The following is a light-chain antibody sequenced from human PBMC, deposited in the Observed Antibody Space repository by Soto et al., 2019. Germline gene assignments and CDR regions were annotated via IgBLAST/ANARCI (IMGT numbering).Light chain of an antibody. CDR3: QVWDRSGDHHVV. CDR1: NIGTKS. CDR2: EDS. V-gene: IGLV3-21*02. Sequence: SYELTQPPSVSVAPGQTARISCGGHNIGTKSVHWYQQKPGQAPVVGVYEDSDRPSGIPERVSGSNSGNTATLTISRVEAGDEADYYCQVWDRSGDHHVVFGGGTKLTVL. J-gene: IGLJ2*01.